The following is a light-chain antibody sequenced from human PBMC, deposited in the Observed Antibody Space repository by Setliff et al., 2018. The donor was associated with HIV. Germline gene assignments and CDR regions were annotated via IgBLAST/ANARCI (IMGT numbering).Light chain of an antibody. V-gene: IGKV3-11*01. Sequence: EIVLTQSPATLSLSPGERATLSCRASQSVSRYLAWYQHRPGQIPRLLIYDASNRATGIPARFSGSGSGADFTLTISSLEPEDFAVYYCQQRSNWPLTFGGGTRLEIK. J-gene: IGKJ5*01. CDR3: QQRSNWPLT. CDR2: DAS. CDR1: QSVSRY.